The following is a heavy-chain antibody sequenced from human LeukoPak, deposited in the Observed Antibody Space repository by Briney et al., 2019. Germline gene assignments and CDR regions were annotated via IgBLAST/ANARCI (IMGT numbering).Heavy chain of an antibody. CDR1: GGPFSGYY. J-gene: IGHJ4*02. CDR2: INHSGST. CDR3: ARVIAAANFDY. D-gene: IGHD6-13*01. Sequence: SETLSLTCAVYGGPFSGYYWSWIRQPPGKGLEWIGEINHSGSTNYNPSLKSRVTISVDTSKNQFSLKLSSVTAADTAVYYCARVIAAANFDYWGQGTLVTVSS. V-gene: IGHV4-34*01.